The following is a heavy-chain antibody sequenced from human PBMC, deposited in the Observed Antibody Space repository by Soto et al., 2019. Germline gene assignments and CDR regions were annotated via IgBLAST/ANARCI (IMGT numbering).Heavy chain of an antibody. CDR1: GYTFTNNF. V-gene: IGHV1-46*03. Sequence: QVQLVQSGAAVKKPGASVKVSCKTSGYTFTNNFMNWVRQAPGQGLEWMGIINTSGGTTRYAQKFEGRVAIARDTSTSTVYMELRSLRSEDTAVYYCARGTTIVGAPSVADYWGQGTMVTVSS. CDR3: ARGTTIVGAPSVADY. J-gene: IGHJ4*02. CDR2: INTSGGTT. D-gene: IGHD1-26*01.